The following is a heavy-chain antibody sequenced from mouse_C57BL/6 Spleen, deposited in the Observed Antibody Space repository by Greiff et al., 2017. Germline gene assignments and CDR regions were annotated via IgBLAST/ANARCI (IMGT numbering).Heavy chain of an antibody. Sequence: QVQLKESGPGLVQPSQSLSITCTVSGFSLTSYGVHWVRQSPGKGLAWLGVIWSGGSTDYNAAFISRLSISKDNSKSQVFFKMNSLQADDTAIYYCGREGYYDYDWAPFAYWGQGTLVTVSA. CDR2: IWSGGST. V-gene: IGHV2-2*01. CDR3: GREGYYDYDWAPFAY. J-gene: IGHJ3*01. D-gene: IGHD2-4*01. CDR1: GFSLTSYG.